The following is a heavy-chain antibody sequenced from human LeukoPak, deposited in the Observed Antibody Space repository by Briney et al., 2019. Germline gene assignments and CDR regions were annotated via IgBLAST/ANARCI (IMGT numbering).Heavy chain of an antibody. V-gene: IGHV3-23*01. J-gene: IGHJ5*02. CDR2: ISGSGGST. CDR1: GFTFSSYA. D-gene: IGHD3-16*01. CDR3: ARERYYDYVWGSYPLA. Sequence: GGSLRLSCAASGFTFSSYAMSWVRQAPGKGLEWVSAISGSGGSTYYADSVKGRFTISRDNSKNTLYLQMNSLRAEDTAVYYCARERYYDYVWGSYPLAWGQGTLVTVSS.